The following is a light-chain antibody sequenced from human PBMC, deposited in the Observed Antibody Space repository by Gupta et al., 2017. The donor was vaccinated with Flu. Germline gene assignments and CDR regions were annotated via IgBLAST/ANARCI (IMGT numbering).Light chain of an antibody. V-gene: IGLV1-44*01. CDR2: NAN. CDR3: SSWYDNLRGRI. CDR1: SSNIGTNS. Sequence: SSNIGTNSVNCYQQLPGMAPKALLYNANQRPSGFPDRFSGSRSGTSASLAISGLQSEDEADYYCSSWYDNLRGRIFGGGTKVTVL. J-gene: IGLJ2*01.